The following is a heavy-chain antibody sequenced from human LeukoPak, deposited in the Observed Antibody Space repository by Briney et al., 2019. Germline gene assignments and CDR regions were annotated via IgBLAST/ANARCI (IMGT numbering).Heavy chain of an antibody. CDR1: GGSISSGSNS. D-gene: IGHD3-3*01. Sequence: SETLSLTCTVSGGSISSGSNSWSWIRQPAGKGLEWIGRIDTSGSTNDNPSLKSRVTISVDTSKNPFSLKLSSVTAADTAVYYCARTPYYDFWTVDPWGQGTLVTVSS. CDR2: IDTSGST. J-gene: IGHJ5*02. CDR3: ARTPYYDFWTVDP. V-gene: IGHV4-61*02.